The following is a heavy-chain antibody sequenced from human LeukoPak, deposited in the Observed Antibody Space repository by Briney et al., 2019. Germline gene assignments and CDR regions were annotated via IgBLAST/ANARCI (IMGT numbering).Heavy chain of an antibody. CDR2: INYSGST. CDR1: GGSISSYY. CDR3: ARAYSYGRIYYYYYMDV. D-gene: IGHD5-18*01. V-gene: IGHV4-59*01. Sequence: SETLSLTCSVSGGSISSYYWSWIRQPPGKGLEWIGYINYSGSTNYNPPLKSRVTRSVDTSKHQFSLKLSSVTAADTAVYYCARAYSYGRIYYYYYMDVWGKGTTVTISS. J-gene: IGHJ6*03.